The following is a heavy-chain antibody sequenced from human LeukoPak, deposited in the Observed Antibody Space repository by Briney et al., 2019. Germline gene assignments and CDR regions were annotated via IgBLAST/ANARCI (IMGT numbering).Heavy chain of an antibody. V-gene: IGHV3-21*01. D-gene: IGHD6-13*01. J-gene: IGHJ4*02. CDR3: ARGDSSSWFMVPTDY. CDR2: ISSSSSYI. CDR1: GFTFSSHS. Sequence: GGSLRLSCAASGFTFSSHSMNWVRQAPGKGLEWVSSISSSSSYIYYADSVKGRFTISRDNAKNSLYLQMNSLRAEDTAVYYCARGDSSSWFMVPTDYWGQGTLVTVSS.